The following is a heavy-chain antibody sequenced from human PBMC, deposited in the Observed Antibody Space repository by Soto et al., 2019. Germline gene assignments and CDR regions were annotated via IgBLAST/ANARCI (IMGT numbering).Heavy chain of an antibody. V-gene: IGHV4-31*03. Sequence: SETLSLTCTVSGGSISSGGYYWSWIRQHPGKGLEWIGYIYYSGSTYYNPSLKSRVTISVDTSKNQFSLKLSSVTAADAAVYYCARVSSSPLNFDYWGQGTLVTVSS. J-gene: IGHJ4*02. CDR2: IYYSGST. CDR1: GGSISSGGYY. D-gene: IGHD6-13*01. CDR3: ARVSSSPLNFDY.